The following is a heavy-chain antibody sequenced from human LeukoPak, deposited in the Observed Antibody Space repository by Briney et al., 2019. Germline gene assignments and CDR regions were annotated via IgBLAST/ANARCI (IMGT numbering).Heavy chain of an antibody. Sequence: GGSLRLSCAVSGFTFSNYAMSWVRQAPGKGLEWVSAIGGVGGNTYYADSVKGRFTISRDNSKSTLYLQVNSLRAEDTAVYYCARGLYCISTTCYEDYFDYWGQGTLVTVSS. D-gene: IGHD2-2*01. V-gene: IGHV3-23*01. CDR2: IGGVGGNT. CDR1: GFTFSNYA. J-gene: IGHJ4*02. CDR3: ARGLYCISTTCYEDYFDY.